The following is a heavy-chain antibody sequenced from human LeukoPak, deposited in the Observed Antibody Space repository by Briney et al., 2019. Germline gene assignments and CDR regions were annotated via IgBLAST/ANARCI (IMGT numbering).Heavy chain of an antibody. V-gene: IGHV4-4*07. Sequence: SETLSLTCTVSGGSINNNYWSWMRQPAGRKLEWIGRIYGSGSPSYNPSFRSRVTMSADTSKNQISLKLTSVTAADTAVYYCAREPQPWGQGTLVTVSS. CDR3: AREPQP. CDR1: GGSINNNY. CDR2: IYGSGSP. D-gene: IGHD2-2*01. J-gene: IGHJ4*02.